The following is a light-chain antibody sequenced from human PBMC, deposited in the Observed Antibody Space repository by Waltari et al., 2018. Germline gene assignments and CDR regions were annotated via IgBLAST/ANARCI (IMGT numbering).Light chain of an antibody. CDR3: QSYDSSNSWV. J-gene: IGLJ3*02. CDR1: RGRIASNY. CDR2: EDN. V-gene: IGLV6-57*01. Sequence: NFMLTQPHSVSESPGKTVTISCTRSRGRIASNYLPWYQQRPGRSPTTVIYEDNQRPSGVPDRFSGSIDSSSNSASLTISGLKTEDEADYYCQSYDSSNSWVFGGGTKLTVL.